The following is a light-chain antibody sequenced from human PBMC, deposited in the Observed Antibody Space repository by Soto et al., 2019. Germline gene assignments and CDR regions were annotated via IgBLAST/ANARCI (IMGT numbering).Light chain of an antibody. CDR1: QSINGW. J-gene: IGKJ1*01. CDR2: KAS. V-gene: IGKV1-5*03. Sequence: DIQLTQSPSTLSASVVERVTISFRASQSINGWLAWYQQKPGQAPNLLIYKASTLESGVPSRFSGSGSGTEFTLTVSSLQPDDFATYYCHQYHNFPRTFGQGTKVDIK. CDR3: HQYHNFPRT.